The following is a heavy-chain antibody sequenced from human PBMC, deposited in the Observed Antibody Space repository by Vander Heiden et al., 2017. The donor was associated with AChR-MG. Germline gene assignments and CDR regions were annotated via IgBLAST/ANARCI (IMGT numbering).Heavy chain of an antibody. CDR2: IYYSGST. D-gene: IGHD3-10*01. Sequence: QVQLQESGPGLVQPSQTLSLTCTVSGGSISSGGYYWSWIRQNPGKGLEWIGYIYYSGSTYYNPSLKSRVTISVDTSKNQFSLKLSSVTAADTAVYYCARSITMVQGMYYFDYWGQGTLVTVSS. CDR1: GGSISSGGYY. CDR3: ARSITMVQGMYYFDY. V-gene: IGHV4-31*03. J-gene: IGHJ4*02.